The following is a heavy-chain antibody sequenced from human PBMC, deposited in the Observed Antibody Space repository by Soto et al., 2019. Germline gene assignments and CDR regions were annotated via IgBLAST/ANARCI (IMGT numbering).Heavy chain of an antibody. V-gene: IGHV3-23*01. CDR2: ISGSGGST. CDR1: GFTFSSYA. Sequence: GGSLRLSCAASGFTFSSYAMSWVRQAPGKGLEWVSAISGSGGSTYYADSVKGRFTISRDNSKNTLYLQMNSLRAEDTAVYYCAKGDFWSGYYMHYYYGMDVWGQGTTVTVSS. CDR3: AKGDFWSGYYMHYYYGMDV. D-gene: IGHD3-3*01. J-gene: IGHJ6*02.